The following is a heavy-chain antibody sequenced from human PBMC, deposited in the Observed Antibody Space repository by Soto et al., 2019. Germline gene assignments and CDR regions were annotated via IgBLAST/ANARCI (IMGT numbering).Heavy chain of an antibody. J-gene: IGHJ5*02. CDR2: IYWDDDK. CDR3: EHSIPRPNWFDP. D-gene: IGHD2-21*01. CDR1: GFSLSTSGVG. V-gene: IGHV2-5*02. Sequence: QITLKESGPTLVKPTQTLTLTCTFSGFSLSTSGVGVGWIRQPPGKALEWLALIYWDDDKRYSPSLKSRLTFNKDTSKNQEVLTVTNMDPVDTATYYCEHSIPRPNWFDPWGQGTLVTVSS.